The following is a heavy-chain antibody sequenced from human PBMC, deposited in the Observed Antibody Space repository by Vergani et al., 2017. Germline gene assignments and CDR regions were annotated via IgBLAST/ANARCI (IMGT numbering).Heavy chain of an antibody. CDR2: IYHSGVT. CDR1: GYSISGGYY. CDR3: ARTPPANDAPAWFAP. V-gene: IGHV4-38-2*02. J-gene: IGHJ5*02. Sequence: QVQLQESGPGVVRPSGTLSLKCSVSGYSISGGYYWAWLRQTPGKGLEWIGQIYHSGVTHYNPSFKSRVTMSVAASKNQFYLELDSVTAADTAIYYCARTPPANDAPAWFAPWGRGIRVTVSS. D-gene: IGHD2-15*01.